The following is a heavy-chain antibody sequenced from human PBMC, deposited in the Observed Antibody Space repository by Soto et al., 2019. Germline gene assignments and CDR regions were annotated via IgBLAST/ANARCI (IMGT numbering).Heavy chain of an antibody. CDR1: GGSISSSSYY. D-gene: IGHD3-10*01. CDR2: IYYSGST. Sequence: SETLSLTCTVSGGSISSSSYYWGWIRQPPGKGLEWIGSIYYSGSTYYNPSLKSRVTISVDTSKNQFSLKLSSVTAADTAVYYCANYPRGGVDAFDIWGQGTMVTVSS. J-gene: IGHJ3*02. V-gene: IGHV4-39*01. CDR3: ANYPRGGVDAFDI.